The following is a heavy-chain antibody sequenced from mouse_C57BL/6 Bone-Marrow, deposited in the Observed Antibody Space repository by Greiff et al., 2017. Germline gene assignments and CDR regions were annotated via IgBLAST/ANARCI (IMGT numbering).Heavy chain of an antibody. V-gene: IGHV1-82*01. CDR2: IYAGDGDT. CDR3: ARGGYDAWFAY. D-gene: IGHD2-2*01. CDR1: GYAFSSSW. J-gene: IGHJ3*01. Sequence: VKLQQSGPELVKPGASVKISCKASGYAFSSSWMNWVKQRPGKGLEWIGRIYAGDGDTNYNGKFKGKATPTADKSSSTAYMQLSSLTSEDSAVFFCARGGYDAWFAYWGQGTLVTVSA.